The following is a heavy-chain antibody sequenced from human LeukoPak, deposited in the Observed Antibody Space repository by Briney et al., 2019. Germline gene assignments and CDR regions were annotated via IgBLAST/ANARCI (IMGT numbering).Heavy chain of an antibody. D-gene: IGHD6-19*01. J-gene: IGHJ4*02. CDR1: GYDFTCYG. CDR3: SGVDSVAGTDY. V-gene: IGHV1-18*01. CDR2: ISAYNGNT. Sequence: AAVKVRCTASGYDFTCYGIRWARQAPGQGLEWMGWISAYNGNTNYEQTLQGKVSLTTDTSTTTAYLELRSISCNAQAASYCSGVDSVAGTDYSGQGAMVTVSP.